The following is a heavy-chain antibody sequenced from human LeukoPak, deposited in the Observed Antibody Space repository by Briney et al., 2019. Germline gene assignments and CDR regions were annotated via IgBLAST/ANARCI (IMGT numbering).Heavy chain of an antibody. V-gene: IGHV4-39*01. Sequence: SETLSLTCTVSGGSISSSSYYWGWIRQPPGKGLEWIGSIYYSGSTYYNPSLKSRVTISVDTSKNQFSLKLSSVTAADTAVYYCARPLDSSSSVGSLGYWGQGTLVTVSS. CDR2: IYYSGST. CDR3: ARPLDSSSSVGSLGY. D-gene: IGHD6-6*01. J-gene: IGHJ4*02. CDR1: GGSISSSSYY.